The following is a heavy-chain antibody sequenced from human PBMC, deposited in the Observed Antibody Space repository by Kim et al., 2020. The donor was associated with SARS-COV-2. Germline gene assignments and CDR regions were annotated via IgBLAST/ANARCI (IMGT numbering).Heavy chain of an antibody. D-gene: IGHD3-22*01. Sequence: SETLSLTCTVSGGSISSSSYYWGWIRQPPGKGREWIGSIYYSGITYYNPSLKSRVVMSVDTSKNQFSLTLSSVAAADTAVYYCARLNYFDSSGYYPSFDYWGQGTLVTVSS. CDR1: GGSISSSSYY. J-gene: IGHJ4*02. V-gene: IGHV4-39*01. CDR2: IYYSGIT. CDR3: ARLNYFDSSGYYPSFDY.